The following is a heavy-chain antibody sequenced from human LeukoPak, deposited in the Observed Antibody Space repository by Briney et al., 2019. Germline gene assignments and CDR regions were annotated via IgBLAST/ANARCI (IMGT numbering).Heavy chain of an antibody. CDR2: ISGDTYNT. D-gene: IGHD1/OR15-1a*01. CDR1: GFTFRKYA. J-gene: IGHJ4*02. Sequence: SGGSLRLSCAASGFTFRKYAMTWVRQAPGKGLEWVSAISGDTYNTYDADSVKGRFTISRDNSKSTPYLQMNSLRAEDTAVYYCARRTGNNNGPLDYWGQGTLVIVSS. CDR3: ARRTGNNNGPLDY. V-gene: IGHV3-23*01.